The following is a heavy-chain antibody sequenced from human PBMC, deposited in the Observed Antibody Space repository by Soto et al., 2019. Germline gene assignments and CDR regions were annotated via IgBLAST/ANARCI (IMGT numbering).Heavy chain of an antibody. CDR3: ARMGLHLGELSRNWFDP. D-gene: IGHD3-16*02. CDR2: IYYSGRT. CDR1: GVSISSGDYY. J-gene: IGHJ5*02. Sequence: QVQLQESGPGLVKPSQTLSLTCTISGVSISSGDYYWSLIRHPPGKGLEWMGSIYYSGRTKYRPSLKSRINISLATSTNPFSLKLSSVTAADTAVYYCARMGLHLGELSRNWFDPWGQGTLVTVSS. V-gene: IGHV4-31*03.